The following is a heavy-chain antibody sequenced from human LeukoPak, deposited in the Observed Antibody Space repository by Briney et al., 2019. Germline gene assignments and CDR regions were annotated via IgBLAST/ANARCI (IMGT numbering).Heavy chain of an antibody. CDR3: ARAMGEYFDY. CDR1: GFTFSGYS. J-gene: IGHJ4*02. CDR2: ITSDSSLI. V-gene: IGHV3-48*04. D-gene: IGHD3-16*01. Sequence: GGSLRLSCAASGFTFSGYSMNWARQAPGKGLEWISYITSDSSLIHYADSVKGRFTISRDNAENSLYLQMNSLRAEDTAVYYCARAMGEYFDYWGQGTLVTVSS.